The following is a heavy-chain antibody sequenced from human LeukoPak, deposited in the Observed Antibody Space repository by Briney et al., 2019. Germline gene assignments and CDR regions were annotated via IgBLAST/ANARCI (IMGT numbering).Heavy chain of an antibody. Sequence: PRGSLRLSCAASGFTFSSYSMNWVRQAPGKGLEWVSSISSSSSYIYYADSVKGRFTISRDNAKNSLYLQMNSLRAEDTAVYYCARPDTAMVRGYYFDYWGQGTLVTVSS. V-gene: IGHV3-21*01. CDR1: GFTFSSYS. D-gene: IGHD5-18*01. CDR2: ISSSSSYI. J-gene: IGHJ4*02. CDR3: ARPDTAMVRGYYFDY.